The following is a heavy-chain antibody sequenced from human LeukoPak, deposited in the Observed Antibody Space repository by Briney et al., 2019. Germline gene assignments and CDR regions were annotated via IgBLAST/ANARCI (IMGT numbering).Heavy chain of an antibody. Sequence: SETLSLTCTXXGXXTSDYYWSWVRQPPGKGLEWIGYIHHTGSFDYNPSLNSRATISLDTSKNQFSLKLTSVTAADAAVYYCTRGHWALDCWGQGPLVTVSS. CDR1: GXXTSDYY. CDR2: IHHTGSF. CDR3: TRGHWALDC. V-gene: IGHV4-59*01. J-gene: IGHJ4*02. D-gene: IGHD3-16*01.